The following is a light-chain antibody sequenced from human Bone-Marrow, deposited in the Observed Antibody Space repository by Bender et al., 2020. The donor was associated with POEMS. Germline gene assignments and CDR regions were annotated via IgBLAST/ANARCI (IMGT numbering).Light chain of an antibody. V-gene: IGLV2-23*02. Sequence: QSALTQPASVSGSPGQSITISCTGTSSDVGSYNLVSWYQQHAGKAPKLMISEVSKRPSGLSNRVSGSKSGNTASLTISGLQAEDEADYYCCAYAGSNTWVLGGGTKLTVL. J-gene: IGLJ3*02. CDR1: SSDVGSYNL. CDR2: EVS. CDR3: CAYAGSNTWV.